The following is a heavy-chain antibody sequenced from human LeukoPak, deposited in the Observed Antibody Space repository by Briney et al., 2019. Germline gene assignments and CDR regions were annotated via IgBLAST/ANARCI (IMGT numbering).Heavy chain of an antibody. V-gene: IGHV3-30*18. CDR1: GFTFSSYG. J-gene: IGHJ3*02. CDR2: ISYDGSNK. Sequence: QPGGSLRLSCAASGFTFSSYGMHWVRQAPGKGLEWEAVISYDGSNKYYADSVKGRFTISRDNSKNTLYLQMNSLRAEDTAVYYCVKDVSSGYEGALDIWGQGTMVTVSS. CDR3: VKDVSSGYEGALDI. D-gene: IGHD3-22*01.